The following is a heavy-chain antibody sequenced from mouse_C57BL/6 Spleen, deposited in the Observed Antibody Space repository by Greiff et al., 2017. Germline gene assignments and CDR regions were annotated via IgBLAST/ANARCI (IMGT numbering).Heavy chain of an antibody. CDR1: GYTFTSYT. V-gene: IGHV1-4*01. CDR3: ARGSVTTRYFDY. Sequence: VKLMESGAELARPGASVKMSCKASGYTFTSYTMHWVKQRPGQGLEWIGYINPSSGYTKYNQKFKDKATLTADKSSSTAYMQLSSLTSEDSAVYYCARGSVTTRYFDYWGQGTTLTVSS. D-gene: IGHD2-2*01. CDR2: INPSSGYT. J-gene: IGHJ2*01.